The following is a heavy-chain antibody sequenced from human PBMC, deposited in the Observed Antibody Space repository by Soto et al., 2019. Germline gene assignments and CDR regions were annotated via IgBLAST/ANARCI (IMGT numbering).Heavy chain of an antibody. CDR1: GLTVSSNY. Sequence: EVQLVESGGGLVQPGGSLRLSCVVSGLTVSSNYMSWVRQAPGKGLEWVSVIYSGGSTYYADSVKGRFTISRDNSKNALYLQMSGLRSEDTAVYYCASESGVGYGGYDPWGQGTLVTVSS. CDR3: ASESGVGYGGYDP. CDR2: IYSGGST. D-gene: IGHD5-12*01. V-gene: IGHV3-66*01. J-gene: IGHJ5*02.